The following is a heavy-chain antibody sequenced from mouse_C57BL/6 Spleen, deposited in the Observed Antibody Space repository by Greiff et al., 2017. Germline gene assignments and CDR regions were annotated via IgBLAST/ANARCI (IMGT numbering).Heavy chain of an antibody. CDR1: GYAFSSYW. CDR3: AREGYYGSRRYFDY. CDR2: IYPGDGDT. Sequence: VQLQQSGAELVKPGASVKISCKASGYAFSSYWMNWVKQRPGKGLERIGQIYPGDGDTNYNGKFKGKATLTADKSSSTAYMQLSSLTSEDSAVYFCAREGYYGSRRYFDYWGQGTTLTVSS. D-gene: IGHD1-1*01. J-gene: IGHJ2*01. V-gene: IGHV1-80*01.